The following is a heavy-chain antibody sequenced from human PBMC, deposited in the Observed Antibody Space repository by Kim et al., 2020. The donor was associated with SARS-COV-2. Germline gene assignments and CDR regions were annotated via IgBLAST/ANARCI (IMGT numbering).Heavy chain of an antibody. D-gene: IGHD6-13*01. J-gene: IGHJ4*02. CDR1: GYTFTSYA. CDR3: ASMAAAGTYPGVFDY. V-gene: IGHV7-4-1*02. CDR2: INTNTGNP. Sequence: ASVKVSCKASGYTFTSYAMNWVRQAPGQGLEWMGWINTNTGNPTYAQGFTGRFVFSLDTSVSTAYLQISSLKAEDTAVYYCASMAAAGTYPGVFDYWGQGTLVTVSS.